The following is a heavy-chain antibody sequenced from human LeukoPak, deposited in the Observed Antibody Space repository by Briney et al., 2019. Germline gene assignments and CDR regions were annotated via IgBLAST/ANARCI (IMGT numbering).Heavy chain of an antibody. D-gene: IGHD3-10*01. Sequence: GGSLRLSCAASGFTFSNYWMSWVRQAPGKGLEWVANIKQDGSEKYYVDSVKGRFTISGDNAKNSLYLQMNSLRAEDTAVYYCAREVRGVIIRNPRFDYWGQGTLVTVSS. CDR1: GFTFSNYW. J-gene: IGHJ4*02. CDR3: AREVRGVIIRNPRFDY. V-gene: IGHV3-7*01. CDR2: IKQDGSEK.